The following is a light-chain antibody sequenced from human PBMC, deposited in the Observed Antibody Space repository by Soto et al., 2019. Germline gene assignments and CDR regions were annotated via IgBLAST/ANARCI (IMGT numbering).Light chain of an antibody. CDR1: SSNIGSNI. CDR2: THN. V-gene: IGLV1-44*01. CDR3: AAWDDSLSGLV. Sequence: QAVVTQPPSASGTPGQRVTISCSGSSSNIGSNIVNWYQHLPGTAPKLLIYTHNQRPSGVPDRFSGSKSGTSASLAISGLQSEDEADYFCAAWDDSLSGLVFGGGTKLTVL. J-gene: IGLJ2*01.